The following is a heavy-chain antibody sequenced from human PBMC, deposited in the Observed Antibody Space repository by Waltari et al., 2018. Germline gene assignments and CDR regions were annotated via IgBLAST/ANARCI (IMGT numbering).Heavy chain of an antibody. Sequence: QVQLQQWGAGLLKPSETLSLTCAVYGGSFSGYYWSWIRQPPGKGLAWIGEINHSGSTNYNPSLKSRVTISVDTSKNQFSLKLSSVTAADTAVYYCARATYTTYGEIDYWGQGTLVTVSS. V-gene: IGHV4-34*01. CDR3: ARATYTTYGEIDY. CDR1: GGSFSGYY. J-gene: IGHJ4*02. CDR2: INHSGST. D-gene: IGHD4-17*01.